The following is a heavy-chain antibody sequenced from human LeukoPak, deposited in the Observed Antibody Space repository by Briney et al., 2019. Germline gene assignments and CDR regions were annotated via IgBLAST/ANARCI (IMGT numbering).Heavy chain of an antibody. CDR3: ARGPYRGYSYGYVLDY. V-gene: IGHV4-59*01. D-gene: IGHD5-18*01. Sequence: PSETLSLTCTVSGASISGYYWSWIRQPPGKGLEYIGYIYYTGSTKYNPSLKSRVTMSIDTSKNQFSLQLSSLTAADTAVYYCARGPYRGYSYGYVLDYWGLGTLVTVSS. J-gene: IGHJ4*02. CDR2: IYYTGST. CDR1: GASISGYY.